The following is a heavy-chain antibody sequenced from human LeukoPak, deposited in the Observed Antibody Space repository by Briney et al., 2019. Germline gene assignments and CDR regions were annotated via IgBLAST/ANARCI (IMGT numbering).Heavy chain of an antibody. CDR3: AREYSSGGSCYTNLDY. CDR1: GFTFSSYW. D-gene: IGHD2-15*01. J-gene: IGHJ4*02. CDR2: IKQDGSEK. V-gene: IGHV3-7*01. Sequence: PGGSLRLSCAASGFTFSSYWMSWVRQAPGKGLEWVANIKQDGSEKYYVDSVKGRFTISRDNAKNSLYLQMNSLRAEDTAVYYCAREYSSGGSCYTNLDYWGQGTLVTVSS.